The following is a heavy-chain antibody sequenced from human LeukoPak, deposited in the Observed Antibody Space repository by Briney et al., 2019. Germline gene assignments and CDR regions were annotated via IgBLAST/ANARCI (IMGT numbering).Heavy chain of an antibody. CDR2: IKQDGSEK. J-gene: IGHJ5*02. V-gene: IGHV3-7*01. D-gene: IGHD3/OR15-3a*01. Sequence: GGSLRLSCAASGFIFSSHTMHWVRQAPGKGLEWVANIKQDGSEKYYVDSVKGRFTISRDNAKNSLYLQMNSLRAEDTAVYYCAREQLDGNWFDPWGQGTLVTVSS. CDR3: AREQLDGNWFDP. CDR1: GFIFSSHT.